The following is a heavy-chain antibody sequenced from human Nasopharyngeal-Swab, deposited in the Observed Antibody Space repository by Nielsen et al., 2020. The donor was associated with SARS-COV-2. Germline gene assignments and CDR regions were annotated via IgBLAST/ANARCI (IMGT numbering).Heavy chain of an antibody. V-gene: IGHV3-23*01. J-gene: IGHJ2*01. CDR3: AKCYSSGWYRLFDL. CDR2: ISESGGST. D-gene: IGHD6-19*01. CDR1: GFTFSKYA. Sequence: GESLKISCEASGFTFSKYAMNWVRQAPGKGLEWVSGISESGGSTFHADSVKGRFSVSRDNSKNTLYLQMNSLRAEDAAAYYCAKCYSSGWYRLFDLWGRGTLVTVSS.